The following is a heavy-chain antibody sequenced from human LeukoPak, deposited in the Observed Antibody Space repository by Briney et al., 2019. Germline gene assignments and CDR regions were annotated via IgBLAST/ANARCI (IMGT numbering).Heavy chain of an antibody. D-gene: IGHD3-22*01. J-gene: IGHJ5*02. V-gene: IGHV1-2*06. CDR2: INPNSGGI. CDR1: GYTFTGYY. Sequence: GASVKVSCKASGYTFTGYYMHWVRQAPGQGLEWMGRINPNSGGINYAQKFQGRVTMTRDTSISTAYMELSRLRSDDTAVYYCARGLAYYYDSSGYFNWFDPWGQGTLVTVSS. CDR3: ARGLAYYYDSSGYFNWFDP.